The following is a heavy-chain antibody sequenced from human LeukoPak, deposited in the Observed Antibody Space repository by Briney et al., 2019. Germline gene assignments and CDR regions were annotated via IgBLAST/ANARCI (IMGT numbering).Heavy chain of an antibody. CDR2: INWNGGST. V-gene: IGHV3-20*04. Sequence: GGSLRLSCAASGFTFDDYGMSWVRQAPGKGLEWVSGINWNGGSTGYADSVKGRFTISRDNSKNTLYLQMNSLRAEHTAVYYCAKDPNFYYCMDVWGKGTTVTISS. CDR3: AKDPNFYYCMDV. J-gene: IGHJ6*03. CDR1: GFTFDDYG.